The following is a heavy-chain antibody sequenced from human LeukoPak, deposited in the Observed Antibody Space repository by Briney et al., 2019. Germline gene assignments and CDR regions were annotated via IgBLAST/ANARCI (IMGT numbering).Heavy chain of an antibody. CDR1: GFTFSSYW. CDR2: IYSDGSRT. D-gene: IGHD1-26*01. CDR3: TRSGRGGAFDI. Sequence: GGSLGLSCAASGFTFSSYWMHWVRQGPGKGLVWVSRIYSDGSRTTYADSVKGRFTISGDNAKNTLYLQMNSLRVEDTAMYYCTRSGRGGAFDIWGRGTMVTVSS. J-gene: IGHJ3*02. V-gene: IGHV3-74*01.